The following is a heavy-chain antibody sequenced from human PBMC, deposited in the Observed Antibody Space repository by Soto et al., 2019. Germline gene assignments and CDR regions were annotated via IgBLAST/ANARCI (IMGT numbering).Heavy chain of an antibody. V-gene: IGHV3-23*01. Sequence: LRLSCAVSGFTFRNHAMHWVRQAPGKGLQWVSGISGGGDNTFYADSVKGRFTISRDNSMSTLYLHMNSLRAEDTAVYYCAKVYYSGTFPRAFDIWGQATMVTVS. J-gene: IGHJ3*02. CDR2: ISGGGDNT. CDR3: AKVYYSGTFPRAFDI. D-gene: IGHD1-26*01. CDR1: GFTFRNHA.